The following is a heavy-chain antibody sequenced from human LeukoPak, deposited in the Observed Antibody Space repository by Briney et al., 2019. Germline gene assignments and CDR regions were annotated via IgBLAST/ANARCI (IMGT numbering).Heavy chain of an antibody. D-gene: IGHD5-12*01. CDR3: AKVNKGGYDSFDY. CDR1: DFSVGDNY. V-gene: IGHV3-66*01. J-gene: IGHJ4*02. Sequence: GGSLRLSCAASDFSVGDNYMTWVRQAPGKGLQWVSLMYSVGTTFYADSVKGRFTMSRDSSKNTLYLQMNSLRPEDTAVYYCAKVNKGGYDSFDYWGQGTLVAVSS. CDR2: MYSVGTT.